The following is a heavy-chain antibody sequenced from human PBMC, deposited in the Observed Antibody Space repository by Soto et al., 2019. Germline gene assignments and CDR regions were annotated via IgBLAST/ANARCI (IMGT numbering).Heavy chain of an antibody. V-gene: IGHV4-30-2*01. CDR2: IYHSGTT. Sequence: QLQLQESGSGLVKPSQTLSLTCAVSGGSISSGGYSWSWIRQPPGKGLEWIGYIYHSGTTYYNPYLTSRGTIXVXRXXNQFSLKLSSVTAADTAVYYCARAHYGDYGYGMDVWGQGTTVTVSS. CDR1: GGSISSGGYS. J-gene: IGHJ6*02. D-gene: IGHD4-17*01. CDR3: ARAHYGDYGYGMDV.